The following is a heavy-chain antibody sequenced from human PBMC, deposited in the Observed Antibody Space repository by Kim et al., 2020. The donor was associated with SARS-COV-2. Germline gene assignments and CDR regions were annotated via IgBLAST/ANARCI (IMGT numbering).Heavy chain of an antibody. J-gene: IGHJ6*03. CDR3: ASRDGAKIPYYYMDV. CDR2: IGPDWTWT. Sequence: GGSLRLSCAASGFTFSRYWMHWVRQAPGKWLVWFSRIGPDWTWTDYADSVKGRFTISRDNAKNTLYLQLNSLSTEETAVYYCASRDGAKIPYYYMDVWGKGTTVTVSS. V-gene: IGHV3-74*01. D-gene: IGHD1-26*01. CDR1: GFTFSRYW.